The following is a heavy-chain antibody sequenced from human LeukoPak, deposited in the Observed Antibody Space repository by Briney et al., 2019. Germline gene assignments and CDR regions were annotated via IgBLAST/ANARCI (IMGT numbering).Heavy chain of an antibody. CDR1: GGSISSSTYY. Sequence: SETLSLTCTVSGGSISSSTYYWGWIRRPPGKGLEWIVSIYYSGSTYYNPSLKSRVTVSVDTSKNQFSLNLSSVTAADTAVYYCVRGSTLRHYQYWGQGTLVTVSS. CDR2: IYYSGST. CDR3: VRGSTLRHYQY. V-gene: IGHV4-39*01. J-gene: IGHJ4*02. D-gene: IGHD3-16*01.